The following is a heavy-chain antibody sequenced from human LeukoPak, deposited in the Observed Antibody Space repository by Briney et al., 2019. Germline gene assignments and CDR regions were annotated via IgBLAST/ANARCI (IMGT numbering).Heavy chain of an antibody. CDR1: GGSISSYY. Sequence: SETLSLTCTVSGGSISSYYWSWIRQPAGKGLEWIGRMYTSGSTNYNPSLKSRVTMSLDTSKNQLSLKLSSVTAADTAAYYCARDRPGSYFDYWGQGTLVTVSS. J-gene: IGHJ4*02. CDR2: MYTSGST. CDR3: ARDRPGSYFDY. V-gene: IGHV4-4*07.